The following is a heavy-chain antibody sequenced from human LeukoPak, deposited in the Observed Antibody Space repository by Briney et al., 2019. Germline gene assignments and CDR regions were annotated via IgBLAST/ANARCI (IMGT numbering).Heavy chain of an antibody. Sequence: PGGSLRLSCAASGFTFSSYAMSWVRQAPGKGLEFVSAISGSGGGTYYADSVKGRFTISRDTSKNTLYLQMNSLRAEDTAVYYCAKTCYYGSGSFYDVWDYWGQGILVTVSS. V-gene: IGHV3-23*01. CDR1: GFTFSSYA. CDR2: ISGSGGGT. CDR3: AKTCYYGSGSFYDVWDY. J-gene: IGHJ4*02. D-gene: IGHD3-10*01.